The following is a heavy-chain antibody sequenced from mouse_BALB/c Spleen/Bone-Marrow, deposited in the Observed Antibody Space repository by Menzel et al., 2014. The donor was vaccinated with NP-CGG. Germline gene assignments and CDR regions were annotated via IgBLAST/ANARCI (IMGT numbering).Heavy chain of an antibody. CDR2: VNPYNGGT. D-gene: IGHD1-2*01. J-gene: IGHJ3*01. CDR1: GYTFTDYY. V-gene: IGHV1-19*01. Sequence: VQLQQSGPDLVKPGASVKMSCKASGYTFTDYYMAWVKQSHGESFEWIGRVNPYNGGTSYNQKFKGKATLTVDKSSSTAYMELNSLTSEDSAVYYCARGDHYYGDVFAYWGQGTLVTVSA. CDR3: ARGDHYYGDVFAY.